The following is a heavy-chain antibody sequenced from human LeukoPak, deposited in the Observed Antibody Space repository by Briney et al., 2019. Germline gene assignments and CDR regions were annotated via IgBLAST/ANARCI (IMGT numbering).Heavy chain of an antibody. Sequence: PSETLSLTCTVSGGSISSYYWSWIRQPPGKGLEWIGEINHSGSSNYNPSLKSRVTISVDTSKNQFSLKLSSVTAADTAVYYCARQGSSIAARPPFDYWGQGTLVTVSS. D-gene: IGHD6-6*01. J-gene: IGHJ4*02. CDR1: GGSISSYY. CDR2: INHSGSS. CDR3: ARQGSSIAARPPFDY. V-gene: IGHV4-34*01.